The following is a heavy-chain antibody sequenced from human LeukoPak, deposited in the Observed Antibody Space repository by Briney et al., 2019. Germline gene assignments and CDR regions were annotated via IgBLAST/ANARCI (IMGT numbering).Heavy chain of an antibody. Sequence: PPETLSLTRTASVGSLRSYYWSSIRQPPVKRLEWIGYIDSSGSTKCSPCLKSRVTISVDTSKNQFSLKLYSVTAADTGVYYCTRRYSGYGNAFDIWGQGTMVTVSS. D-gene: IGHD5-12*01. J-gene: IGHJ3*02. CDR2: IDSSGST. V-gene: IGHV4-59*08. CDR1: VGSLRSYY. CDR3: TRRYSGYGNAFDI.